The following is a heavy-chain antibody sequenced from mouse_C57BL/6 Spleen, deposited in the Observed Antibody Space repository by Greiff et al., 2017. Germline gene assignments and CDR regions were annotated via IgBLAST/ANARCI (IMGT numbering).Heavy chain of an antibody. Sequence: VQLQQSGAELVRPGASVKLSCTASGFNIKDDYMPWVKQRPEQGLEWIGWIDPENGDTEYASKFQGKVTITADTSSNTAYLQLSSLTSEDTAVYYCTSYSNLFAYWGQGTLVTVSA. CDR3: TSYSNLFAY. D-gene: IGHD2-5*01. J-gene: IGHJ3*01. CDR2: IDPENGDT. CDR1: GFNIKDDY. V-gene: IGHV14-4*01.